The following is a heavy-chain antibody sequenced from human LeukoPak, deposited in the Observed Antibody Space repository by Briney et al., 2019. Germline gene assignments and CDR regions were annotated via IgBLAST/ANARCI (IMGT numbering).Heavy chain of an antibody. Sequence: PGGSLRLSCAASGFTFSSYAMSWVRQVPGKGLEWVSTISDSGGSAHYPDSVKSCFTISRDNSKNTLYLQMNSLRAEDTAVYYCAKFPPDYDYVWGTASFDPWGQGTLVTVSS. CDR3: AKFPPDYDYVWGTASFDP. V-gene: IGHV3-23*01. CDR1: GFTFSSYA. D-gene: IGHD3-16*01. CDR2: ISDSGGSA. J-gene: IGHJ5*02.